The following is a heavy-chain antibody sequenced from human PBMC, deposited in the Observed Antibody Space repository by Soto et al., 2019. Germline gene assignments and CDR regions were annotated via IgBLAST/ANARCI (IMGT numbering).Heavy chain of an antibody. CDR3: ARVTPGNNLYYFSGLDF. J-gene: IGHJ6*02. Sequence: VGSLRLSCVASGFSFDTYGIHWVRQAPGKGLQWVALISYEGSNTYYADSVRGRFTISRDNSKNTLYLQMNTLRPEDTGVYYCARVTPGNNLYYFSGLDFWGQGTSVTVSS. CDR2: ISYEGSNT. V-gene: IGHV3-30-3*01. CDR1: GFSFDTYG. D-gene: IGHD1-1*01.